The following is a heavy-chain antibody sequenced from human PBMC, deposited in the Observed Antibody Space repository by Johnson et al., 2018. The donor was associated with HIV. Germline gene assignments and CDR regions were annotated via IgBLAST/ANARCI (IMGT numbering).Heavy chain of an antibody. Sequence: VQLVESGGGVVQPGGSLRLSCAASGFTFSNYGMHWARQAPGKGLEWVSAISGSGGSTYYADSVKGRFTISRDNSKNTLYLQMNSLRAEDTAVYYCAREGIAVAKVLAFDIWGQGTMVTVSS. CDR3: AREGIAVAKVLAFDI. J-gene: IGHJ3*02. CDR2: ISGSGGST. V-gene: IGHV3-23*04. D-gene: IGHD6-19*01. CDR1: GFTFSNYG.